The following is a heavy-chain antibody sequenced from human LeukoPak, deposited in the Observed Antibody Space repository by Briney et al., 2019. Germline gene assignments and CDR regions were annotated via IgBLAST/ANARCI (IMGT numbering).Heavy chain of an antibody. V-gene: IGHV1-18*01. D-gene: IGHD1-26*01. CDR2: ISGSNGNT. CDR3: ARAGRGTYYYFDV. J-gene: IGHJ4*02. Sequence: ASVKVSCKISGYSFTRYGLIWVRQAPGQGLAWVGWISGSNGNTKYAQKLQGRVTMTTDTSTSTAYMEVRSLRSEDTAEYYCARAGRGTYYYFDVWGQGTLVTVSS. CDR1: GYSFTRYG.